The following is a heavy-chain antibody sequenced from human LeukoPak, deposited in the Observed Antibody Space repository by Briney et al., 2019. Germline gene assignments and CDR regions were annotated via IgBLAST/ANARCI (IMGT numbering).Heavy chain of an antibody. D-gene: IGHD3-22*01. Sequence: PGGSLRLSCAASGFTFGGSAMHWVRQAPGKGLEWVSGISWNSGSLDYADSVKGRFTISRDNAKNSLYLQMNSLRDEDTAVYYCARVYYYDSSGNNWGQGTLVTVSS. CDR3: ARVYYYDSSGNN. CDR2: ISWNSGSL. CDR1: GFTFGGSA. V-gene: IGHV3-9*01. J-gene: IGHJ4*02.